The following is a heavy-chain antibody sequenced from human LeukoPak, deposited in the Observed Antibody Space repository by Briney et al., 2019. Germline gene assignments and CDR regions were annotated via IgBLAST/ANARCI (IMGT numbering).Heavy chain of an antibody. Sequence: ATVKVSCKASGYTFPNYGISWVRQAPGQGLEWIGWINVYSGNTHYAQEFQGRVTMTTDTSTSTAYMELRSLRSDDTAVYFCARETRMARGINVFHYYGMDVWGQGTTVIVSS. CDR3: ARETRMARGINVFHYYGMDV. CDR2: INVYSGNT. V-gene: IGHV1-18*01. J-gene: IGHJ6*02. CDR1: GYTFPNYG. D-gene: IGHD3-10*01.